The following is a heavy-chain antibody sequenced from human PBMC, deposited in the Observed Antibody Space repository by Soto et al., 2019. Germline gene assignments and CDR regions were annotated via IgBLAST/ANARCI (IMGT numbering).Heavy chain of an antibody. Sequence: PGGSLRLSCAAAGFTVSSNYMSWVRQAPGKGLEWVSVIYSGGSTYYADSVKGRFTISRDNSKNTLYLQMNSLRAEDTAVYYCARGVVVAATFDYWGQGILVTVSS. J-gene: IGHJ4*02. V-gene: IGHV3-66*01. D-gene: IGHD2-15*01. CDR2: IYSGGST. CDR3: ARGVVVAATFDY. CDR1: GFTVSSNY.